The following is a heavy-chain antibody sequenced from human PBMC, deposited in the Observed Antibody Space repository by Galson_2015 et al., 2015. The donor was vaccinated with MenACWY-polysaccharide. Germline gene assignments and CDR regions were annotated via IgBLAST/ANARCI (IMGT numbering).Heavy chain of an antibody. CDR2: TSGSGSAT. V-gene: IGHV3-11*04. CDR3: ANWRWLPH. CDR1: GFTFSDYY. D-gene: IGHD5-24*01. Sequence: SLRLSCAASGFTFSDYYIHWIRQTPGKGLEWLAYTSGSGSATYFADSVKGRFIISRDNAKNSLYLQMNSLRAEDTAVYYCANWRWLPHWGQGTLVTVSS. J-gene: IGHJ4*02.